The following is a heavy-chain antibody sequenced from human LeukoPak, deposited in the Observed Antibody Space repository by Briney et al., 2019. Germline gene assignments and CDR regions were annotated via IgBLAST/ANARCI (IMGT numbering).Heavy chain of an antibody. Sequence: KPSETLSLTXTVSGGSISSSTYYWGWIRQPPRKGPGWIGTIYYSGSTYYNPSLKSRVTISGDASKNHFSLNLTSMTAADTAVYYCARLPKGLYDYAYWGQGTLVTVSS. CDR2: IYYSGST. V-gene: IGHV4-39*02. CDR1: GGSISSSTYY. CDR3: ARLPKGLYDYAY. D-gene: IGHD2/OR15-2a*01. J-gene: IGHJ4*02.